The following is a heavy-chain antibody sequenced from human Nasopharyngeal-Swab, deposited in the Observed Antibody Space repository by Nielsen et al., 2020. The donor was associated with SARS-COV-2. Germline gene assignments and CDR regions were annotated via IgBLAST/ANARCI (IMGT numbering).Heavy chain of an antibody. D-gene: IGHD2-15*01. CDR1: GGSFSGYY. V-gene: IGHV4-34*01. Sequence: GSLRLSCAVYGGSFSGYYWSWIRQPPGKGLEWIGVINHSGSTNYNPSLKSPVTISVDTSKNQFSLKLSSVTAADTAVYYCARGYRHYYYYMDVWGKGTTVTVSS. CDR3: ARGYRHYYYYMDV. CDR2: INHSGST. J-gene: IGHJ6*03.